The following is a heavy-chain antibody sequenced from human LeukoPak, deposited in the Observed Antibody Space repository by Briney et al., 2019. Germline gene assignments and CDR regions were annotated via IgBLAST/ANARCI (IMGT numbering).Heavy chain of an antibody. CDR2: INPNSGGT. V-gene: IGHV1-2*02. Sequence: ASVKVSCKASGYTFTGYYMHWVRQAPGQGLEWMGWINPNSGGTNYAQKFQGRVTMTRDTSISTAYMELSRLRSDDTAVYYCARDCSGGSCPFDYWGQGTLVTVSS. CDR3: ARDCSGGSCPFDY. D-gene: IGHD2-15*01. CDR1: GYTFTGYY. J-gene: IGHJ4*02.